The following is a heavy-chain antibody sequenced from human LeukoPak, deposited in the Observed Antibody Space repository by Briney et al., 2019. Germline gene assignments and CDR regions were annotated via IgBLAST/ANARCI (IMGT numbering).Heavy chain of an antibody. CDR3: ARDFGSGWYGDDAFDI. CDR1: GFTFSDYY. CDR2: ISSSSSYI. J-gene: IGHJ3*02. D-gene: IGHD6-19*01. Sequence: GGSLRLSCVASGFTFSDYYMSWIRQAPGKGLEWVSSISSSSSYIYYADSVKGRFTISRDNAKNSLYLQMNSLRAEDTAVYYCARDFGSGWYGDDAFDIWGQGTMVTVSS. V-gene: IGHV3-11*06.